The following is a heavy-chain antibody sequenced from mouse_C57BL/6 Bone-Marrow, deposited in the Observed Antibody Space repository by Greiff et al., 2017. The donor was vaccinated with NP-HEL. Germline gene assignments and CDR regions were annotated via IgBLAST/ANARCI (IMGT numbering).Heavy chain of an antibody. CDR3: ARRGWLLSWFAY. CDR2: IDPSDSYT. D-gene: IGHD2-3*01. V-gene: IGHV1-69*01. J-gene: IGHJ3*01. CDR1: GYTFTSYW. Sequence: QVQLQQSGAELVMPGASVKLSCKASGYTFTSYWMHWVKQRPGQGLEWIGEIDPSDSYTNYTQKFKGKSTLTVDKSSSTAYMQLSSLTSEDSAVYYCARRGWLLSWFAYWGQGTLVTVSA.